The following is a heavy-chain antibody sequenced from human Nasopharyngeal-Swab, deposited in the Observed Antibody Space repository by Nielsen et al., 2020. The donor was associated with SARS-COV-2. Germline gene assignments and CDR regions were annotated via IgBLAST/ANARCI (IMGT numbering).Heavy chain of an antibody. J-gene: IGHJ4*02. CDR2: ISYDGSNK. D-gene: IGHD6-19*01. CDR3: ARAVAGIPHY. V-gene: IGHV3-30-3*01. CDR1: GFTFSSYA. Sequence: GGSLRLSFAASGFTFSSYALPWVRQAPGKGLEWVAVISYDGSNKYYADSVKGRFTISRDNSKNTLYLQMNSLRAEDTAVYYCARAVAGIPHYWGQGTLVTVSS.